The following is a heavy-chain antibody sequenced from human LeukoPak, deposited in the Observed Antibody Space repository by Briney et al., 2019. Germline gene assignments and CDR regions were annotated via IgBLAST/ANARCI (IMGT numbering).Heavy chain of an antibody. V-gene: IGHV3-20*04. Sequence: PGGSLRLSCAASGFTFDDYCMSWVRQAPGKGLEWVSGINWNGGSTGYADSVKGRFTISGDNAKNSLYLQMNSLRAEDTALYYCARGGPPYYYYMDVWGKGTTVTVSS. J-gene: IGHJ6*03. CDR1: GFTFDDYC. D-gene: IGHD1-26*01. CDR3: ARGGPPYYYYMDV. CDR2: INWNGGST.